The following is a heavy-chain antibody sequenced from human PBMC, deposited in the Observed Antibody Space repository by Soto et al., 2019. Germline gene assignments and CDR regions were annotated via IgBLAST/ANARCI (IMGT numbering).Heavy chain of an antibody. V-gene: IGHV3-23*01. CDR3: AKDTSSSPYYMDV. CDR1: GFTFSNFA. D-gene: IGHD2-2*01. Sequence: EVQVLESGGGSVQPGGSLRLSCSASGFTFSNFAMSWVRHAPGQGLEWVSEISGSTGTTYYADSVKGRFIISRDNSKNMVQLQMNSLRAEDTAVYYCAKDTSSSPYYMDVGGKGTTVPVSS. J-gene: IGHJ6*03. CDR2: ISGSTGTT.